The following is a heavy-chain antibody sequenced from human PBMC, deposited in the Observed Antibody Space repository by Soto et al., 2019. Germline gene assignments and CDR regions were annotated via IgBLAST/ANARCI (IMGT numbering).Heavy chain of an antibody. Sequence: PGGSLRLSCAASGFTFSSYAMSWVRQAPGKGLEWVSAISGSGGSTYYADSVKGRFTIPRDNSKNTLYLQMNSMRAEDTAVYYCSDDSGPYRRHFDYWGQGTLVTVSS. D-gene: IGHD6-25*01. CDR2: ISGSGGST. CDR1: GFTFSSYA. V-gene: IGHV3-23*01. CDR3: SDDSGPYRRHFDY. J-gene: IGHJ4*02.